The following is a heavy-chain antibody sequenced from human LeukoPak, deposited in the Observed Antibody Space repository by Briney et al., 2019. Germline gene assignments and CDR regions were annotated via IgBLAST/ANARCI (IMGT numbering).Heavy chain of an antibody. V-gene: IGHV4-4*02. CDR2: IYHSGST. Sequence: SETLSLTYAVSGGSISSSNWWSWVRQPPGKGLEWIGEIYHSGSTNYNPSLKSRVTISVDTSKNQFSLKLSSVTAADTAVYYCARGGGGPRGYSYGYSSYWGQGTLVTVSS. D-gene: IGHD5-18*01. CDR3: ARGGGGPRGYSYGYSSY. CDR1: GGSISSSNW. J-gene: IGHJ4*02.